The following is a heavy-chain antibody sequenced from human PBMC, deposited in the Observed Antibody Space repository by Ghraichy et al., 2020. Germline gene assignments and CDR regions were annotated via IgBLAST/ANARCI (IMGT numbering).Heavy chain of an antibody. CDR3: ARRFCDGGACYNGYYFDF. D-gene: IGHD2-21*02. V-gene: IGHV4-39*01. J-gene: IGHJ4*02. CDR1: GGSFSSPDSY. Sequence: SETLSLTCTVSGGSFSSPDSYWGWIRQPPGKGLEWIAHIYYSGTSYYNPALRSRVSISVDTSKKQFSLRLSSVTAADTATYYCARRFCDGGACYNGYYFDFWGKGTLVTVSS. CDR2: IYYSGTS.